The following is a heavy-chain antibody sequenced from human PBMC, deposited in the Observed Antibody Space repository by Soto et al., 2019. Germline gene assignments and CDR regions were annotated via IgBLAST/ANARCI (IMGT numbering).Heavy chain of an antibody. CDR1: GGTFRSNA. J-gene: IGHJ6*02. D-gene: IGHD3-10*01. CDR3: ASLPSFYYGAGYGMDV. V-gene: IGHV1-69*01. CDR2: LIPIFGTT. Sequence: QVQLVQSGTEVKKPGSSVKVSCKASGGTFRSNAISWVRQAPGQGLEWMGGLIPIFGTTNYAQKFQGRVTITADESASTAYMALRSLRSADTAVYYWASLPSFYYGAGYGMDVWCPGTTVTVSS.